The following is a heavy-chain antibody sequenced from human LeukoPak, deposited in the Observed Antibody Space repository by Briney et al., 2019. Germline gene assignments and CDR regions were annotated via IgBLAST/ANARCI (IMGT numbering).Heavy chain of an antibody. D-gene: IGHD3-10*01. V-gene: IGHV3-30*18. Sequence: PRGCLRPSCAASGFTLSSYGVHSGRQAPGPGLGWVAVISYDGSNKYYADSVTGRFTISRDNSKNTLYLQMNSLRAEDTAVYYCAKLVDTMVRGVNLDYWGQGTLVTVSS. CDR3: AKLVDTMVRGVNLDY. J-gene: IGHJ4*02. CDR2: ISYDGSNK. CDR1: GFTLSSYG.